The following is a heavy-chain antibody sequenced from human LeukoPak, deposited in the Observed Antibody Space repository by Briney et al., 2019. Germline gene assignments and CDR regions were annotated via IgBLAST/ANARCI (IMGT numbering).Heavy chain of an antibody. V-gene: IGHV3-53*01. J-gene: IGHJ5*02. CDR1: GFTVSSNY. CDR2: IYSGGST. D-gene: IGHD6-6*01. Sequence: GGSLRLSCAASGFTVSSNYMSWVRQAPGKGLEWVSVIYSGGSTYFADSVKGRFTISRDNSKNTLYLQMNSLRAEDTAVYYCARGTSSSIAARPWGQGTLVTVSS. CDR3: ARGTSSSIAARP.